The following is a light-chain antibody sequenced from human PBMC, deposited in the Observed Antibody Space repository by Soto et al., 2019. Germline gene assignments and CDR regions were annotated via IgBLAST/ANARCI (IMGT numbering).Light chain of an antibody. CDR3: IAYTLHRILL. V-gene: IGLV2-14*01. Sequence: QSALTQPASVSGSAGQSITVSCTATTSDVGSYDYVSWYQHHPGKAPKLIISEVNKRPSGGSNRFSGSKSGNTASLTISGLQPEDEAHYYCIAYTLHRILLFGGGTKLTVL. J-gene: IGLJ3*02. CDR1: TSDVGSYDY. CDR2: EVN.